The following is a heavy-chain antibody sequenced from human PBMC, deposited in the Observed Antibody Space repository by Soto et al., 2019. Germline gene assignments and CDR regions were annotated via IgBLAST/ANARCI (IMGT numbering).Heavy chain of an antibody. J-gene: IGHJ4*02. CDR2: ISAYNGNT. CDR3: AKALRWFGELTYYFDY. CDR1: GYTFTSYG. D-gene: IGHD3-10*01. Sequence: GASVKVSCKASGYTFTSYGISWVRQAPGQGLEWMGWISAYNGNTNYAQKLQGRVTMTTDTSTSTAYMELRSLRSDDTAVYYCAKALRWFGELTYYFDYWGQGTLVTVSS. V-gene: IGHV1-18*01.